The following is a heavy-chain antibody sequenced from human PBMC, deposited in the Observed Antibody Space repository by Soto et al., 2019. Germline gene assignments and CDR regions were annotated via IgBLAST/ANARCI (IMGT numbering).Heavy chain of an antibody. CDR2: IWYDGSNK. J-gene: IGHJ4*02. CDR1: GFTFSSYG. Sequence: GGSLRLSCAASGFTFSSYGMHWVRQAPGRGLEWVAVIWYDGSNKYYADSVKGRFTISRDNSKNTLYLQMNSLRAEDTAVYYCARDSGYYYDSSGYPLIDYWGQGTLVTVSS. D-gene: IGHD3-22*01. V-gene: IGHV3-33*01. CDR3: ARDSGYYYDSSGYPLIDY.